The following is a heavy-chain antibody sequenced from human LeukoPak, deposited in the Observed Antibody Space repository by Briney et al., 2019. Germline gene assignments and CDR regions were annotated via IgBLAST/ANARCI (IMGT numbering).Heavy chain of an antibody. V-gene: IGHV4-59*08. J-gene: IGHJ4*02. Sequence: SETLSLTYTVSGGSISGSYWSWIRQPPGRGLEWIGYIYYSGTTNYNPSLKSRVTISVDTSKNQFSLKLSSVTAADTAVYYCARTRRDHSSGWYDGYYFDYRGQGTLVTVSS. CDR1: GGSISGSY. CDR2: IYYSGTT. D-gene: IGHD6-19*01. CDR3: ARTRRDHSSGWYDGYYFDY.